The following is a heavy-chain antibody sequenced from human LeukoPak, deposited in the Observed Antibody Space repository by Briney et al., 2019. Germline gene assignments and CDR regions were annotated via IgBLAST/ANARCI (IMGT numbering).Heavy chain of an antibody. Sequence: GGSLRLSCAASGFTFDDYAMHWVRHAPGKGLEWVSLISGDGGSTYYADSVKGRFTISRDNSKNSLYLQMNSLRTEDTALYYCAKTSGYSYGIFDYGGQGTLVTVSS. CDR3: AKTSGYSYGIFDY. CDR1: GFTFDDYA. CDR2: ISGDGGST. V-gene: IGHV3-43*02. D-gene: IGHD5-18*01. J-gene: IGHJ4*02.